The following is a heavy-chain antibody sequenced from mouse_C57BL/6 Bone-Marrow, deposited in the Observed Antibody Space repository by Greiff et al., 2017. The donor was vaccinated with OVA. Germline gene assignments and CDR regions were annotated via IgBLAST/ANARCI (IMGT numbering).Heavy chain of an antibody. J-gene: IGHJ1*03. CDR3: TTWGDYYGSSWRYFDV. CDR2: IDPENGDT. Sequence: EVQLQQSGAELVRPGASVKLSCTASGFNIKDDYMHWVKQRPEQGLEWIGWIDPENGDTEYASKFQGKATITADTSSNTAYLQLSSLTSEDTAVYYCTTWGDYYGSSWRYFDVWGTGTTVTVSS. D-gene: IGHD1-1*01. V-gene: IGHV14-4*01. CDR1: GFNIKDDY.